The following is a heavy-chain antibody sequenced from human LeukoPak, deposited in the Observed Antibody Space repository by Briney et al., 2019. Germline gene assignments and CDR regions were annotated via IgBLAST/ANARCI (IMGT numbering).Heavy chain of an antibody. CDR3: ARGEDAFDI. Sequence: SETLSLTCAVSGDSINSSNWWNWVRQPPGQGLEWIAEIYHSGNTNYNPSLKSRVTISLDKSKNQFSLKLTSVTAADTAVYFCARGEDAFDIWGQGTMVTVSS. J-gene: IGHJ3*02. V-gene: IGHV4-4*02. CDR1: GDSINSSNW. CDR2: IYHSGNT.